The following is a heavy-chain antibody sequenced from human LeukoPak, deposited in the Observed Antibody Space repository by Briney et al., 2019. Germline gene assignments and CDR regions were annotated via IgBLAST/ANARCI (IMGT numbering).Heavy chain of an antibody. CDR2: ISGSGDST. J-gene: IGHJ4*02. CDR1: GFTFSNYG. CDR3: ARSSTDYYDSNDY. Sequence: GGSLRLSCAASGFTFSNYGMSWVRQAPGKGLKWVSSISGSGDSTYYADSVKGRFTISRDDSKNTVYLQMNSLRAEDTAVYYCARSSTDYYDSNDYWGQGTLVTVSS. V-gene: IGHV3-23*01. D-gene: IGHD3-22*01.